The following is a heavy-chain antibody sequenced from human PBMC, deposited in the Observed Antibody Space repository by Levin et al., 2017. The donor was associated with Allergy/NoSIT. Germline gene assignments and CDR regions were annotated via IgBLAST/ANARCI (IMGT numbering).Heavy chain of an antibody. D-gene: IGHD4-17*01. V-gene: IGHV3-73*01. CDR3: TRQLYGDYPANWFDP. J-gene: IGHJ5*02. Sequence: GESLKISCAASGFTFSGSAMHWVRQASGKGLEWVGRIRSKTNTYATTYAASVKGRFTISRDDSKNTAYLQMNSLKTEDTAVYYCTRQLYGDYPANWFDPWGQGTLVTVSP. CDR1: GFTFSGSA. CDR2: IRSKTNTYAT.